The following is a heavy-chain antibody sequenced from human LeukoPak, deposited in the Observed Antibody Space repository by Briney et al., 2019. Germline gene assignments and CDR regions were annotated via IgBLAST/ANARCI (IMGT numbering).Heavy chain of an antibody. D-gene: IGHD1-26*01. CDR1: GFTFSNYD. V-gene: IGHV3-13*01. CDR2: IDTAGGT. CDR3: VRELMAPGRYYYMDS. J-gene: IGHJ6*03. Sequence: GGSLSLSCAASGFTFSNYDMHWVRQATGKALEWVSAIDTAGGTYYPGSVKGRFTISRENSKNSLYLQMDTLRAEDTAVYFCVRELMAPGRYYYMDSWGKGTTVTVSS.